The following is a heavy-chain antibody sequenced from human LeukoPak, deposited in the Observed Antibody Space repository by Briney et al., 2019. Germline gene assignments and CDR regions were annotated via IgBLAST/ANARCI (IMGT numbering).Heavy chain of an antibody. D-gene: IGHD2-15*01. J-gene: IGHJ4*02. Sequence: ASVKVSCKVSGSSLSELLIHWVRQPLGKGLEWMAGVDHENGEEVSAQNFQGRVTVAKDTSTDTAYMELSGLKSDDSAIYYCATEGDYSLDYWGQGTLVIASS. CDR1: GSSLSELL. CDR2: VDHENGEE. V-gene: IGHV1-24*01. CDR3: ATEGDYSLDY.